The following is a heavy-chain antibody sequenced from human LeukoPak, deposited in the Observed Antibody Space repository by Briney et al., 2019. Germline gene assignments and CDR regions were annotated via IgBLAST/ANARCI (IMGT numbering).Heavy chain of an antibody. Sequence: GGSLRLSCAASGFTFSSYGMHWVRQAPGKGLEWVAVISYDGSNKYYADSVKGRFTISRGNSKNTLYLQMNSLRAEDTAVYYCAKDPFRYFGQRYYYYYGMDVWGQGTTVTVSS. D-gene: IGHD3-9*01. V-gene: IGHV3-30*18. CDR1: GFTFSSYG. J-gene: IGHJ6*02. CDR3: AKDPFRYFGQRYYYYYGMDV. CDR2: ISYDGSNK.